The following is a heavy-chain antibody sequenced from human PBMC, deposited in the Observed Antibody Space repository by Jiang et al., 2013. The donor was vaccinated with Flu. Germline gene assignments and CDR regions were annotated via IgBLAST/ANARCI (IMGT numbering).Heavy chain of an antibody. CDR3: ARDSLSSGWYGYYGMDV. CDR2: IWYDGSNK. CDR1: GFTFSSYG. D-gene: IGHD6-19*01. Sequence: VQLLESGGGVVQPGRSLRLSCAASGFTFSSYGMHWARQAPGKGLEWVAVIWYDGSNKYYADSVKGRFTISRDNSKNTLYLQMNSLRAEDTAVYYCARDSLSSGWYGYYGMDVWGQGTTVTVSS. V-gene: IGHV3-33*01. J-gene: IGHJ6*02.